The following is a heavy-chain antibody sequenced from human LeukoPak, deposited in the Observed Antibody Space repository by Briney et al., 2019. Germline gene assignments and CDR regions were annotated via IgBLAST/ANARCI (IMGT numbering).Heavy chain of an antibody. J-gene: IGHJ4*02. V-gene: IGHV3-21*01. CDR2: ISSSSSYI. D-gene: IGHD5-12*01. Sequence: GGSLRLSCAASGFTFSRSWMHWVRQAPGKGLEWVSSISSSSSYIYYADSVKGRFTISRDNAKNSLYLQMNSLRAEDTAVYYCARDLRRDIVATHYFDYWGQGTLVTVSS. CDR1: GFTFSRSW. CDR3: ARDLRRDIVATHYFDY.